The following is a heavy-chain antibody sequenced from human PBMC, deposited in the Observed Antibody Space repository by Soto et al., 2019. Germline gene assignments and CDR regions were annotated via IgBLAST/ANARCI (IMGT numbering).Heavy chain of an antibody. V-gene: IGHV3-7*01. CDR1: GFPFSIHG. CDR2: LKQNGSEK. Sequence: EMHLVESGGGLVQPGGSLRLSCAASGFPFSIHGMNWVRQAPGKGLEWVANLKQNGSEKYYVDSVKGRFTISRDNAKNSLCLQMNSLRAEDTAVYYCAGGSYWGQGTLVTVSS. J-gene: IGHJ4*02. CDR3: AGGSY.